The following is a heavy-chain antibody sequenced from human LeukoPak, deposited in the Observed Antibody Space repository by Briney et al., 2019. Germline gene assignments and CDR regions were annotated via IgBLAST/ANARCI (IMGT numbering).Heavy chain of an antibody. D-gene: IGHD3-16*02. CDR1: GFPFTSSA. CDR2: IVVGSGNT. V-gene: IGHV1-58*02. CDR3: AAMLSKDAFDI. Sequence: TSVKVSCKASGFPFTSSAMQWVRQARGQRLEWIGWIVVGSGNTNYAQKFQERVTITRDMSTSTAYMELSSLRSEDTAVYYCAAMLSKDAFDIWGQGTMVTVSS. J-gene: IGHJ3*02.